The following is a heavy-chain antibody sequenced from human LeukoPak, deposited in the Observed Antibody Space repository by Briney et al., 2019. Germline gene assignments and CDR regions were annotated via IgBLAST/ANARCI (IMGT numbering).Heavy chain of an antibody. CDR1: GGSFSGYY. J-gene: IGHJ5*02. Sequence: PSETLSLTCAVYGGSFSGYYWSWIRQPPGKGLEWIGEINHSGSTNYNPSLKSRVTISVDTSKNQFSLKLSSVTAADTAVYYCXXGPXYGDFDPPYKNWFDPWGQGTLVTVSS. V-gene: IGHV4-34*03. D-gene: IGHD4-17*01. CDR3: XXGPXYGDFDPPYKNWFDP. CDR2: INHSGST.